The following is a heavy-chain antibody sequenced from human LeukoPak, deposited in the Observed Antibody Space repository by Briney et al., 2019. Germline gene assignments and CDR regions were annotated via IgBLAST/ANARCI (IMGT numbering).Heavy chain of an antibody. J-gene: IGHJ4*02. CDR2: NYPGDSDT. D-gene: IGHD3-10*01. CDR1: GYSFPSYW. CDR3: ARLITMVRGVIPAYFDY. V-gene: IGHV5-51*01. Sequence: GESLKISCKGSGYSFPSYWIGWVRQMPGKGLQWMGINYPGDSDTRYSPSFQGQVTISADKSINTAYLQWSSLKASDTAMYYCARLITMVRGVIPAYFDYWGQGTLVTVSS.